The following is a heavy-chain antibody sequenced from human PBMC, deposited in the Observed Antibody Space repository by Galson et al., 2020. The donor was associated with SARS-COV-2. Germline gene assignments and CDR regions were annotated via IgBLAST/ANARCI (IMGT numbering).Heavy chain of an antibody. V-gene: IGHV4-38-2*02. D-gene: IGHD3-22*01. J-gene: IGHJ4*02. CDR3: ARDPTYYYDSSGYPAGSFDY. CDR2: IYHSGST. Sequence: SETLSLTCTVSGYSISSGYYWGWIRQPPGKGLEWIGSIYHSGSTYYNPSLKSRVTISVDTSKNQFSLKLSSVTAADTAVYYCARDPTYYYDSSGYPAGSFDYWGQGTLVTVSS. CDR1: GYSISSGYY.